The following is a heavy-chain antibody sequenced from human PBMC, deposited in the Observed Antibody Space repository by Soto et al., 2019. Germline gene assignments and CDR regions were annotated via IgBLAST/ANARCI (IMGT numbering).Heavy chain of an antibody. CDR2: ISSDGDST. CDR3: VRDRDRRWFDP. V-gene: IGHV3-11*01. Sequence: HLVESGGGLVKPGGSLRLSCEASEFIFSDFYMAWIRQAPGKGLEWVSYISSDGDSTYADSVKGRFTISRDNAKNSLYLQMNSLRVEDTAVYYCVRDRDRRWFDPWGQGTLVTVSS. J-gene: IGHJ5*02. CDR1: EFIFSDFY. D-gene: IGHD3-10*01.